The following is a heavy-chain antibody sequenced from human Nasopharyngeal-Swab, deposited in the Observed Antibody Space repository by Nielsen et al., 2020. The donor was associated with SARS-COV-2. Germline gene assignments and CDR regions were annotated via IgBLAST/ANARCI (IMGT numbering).Heavy chain of an antibody. CDR3: ARGYRSGLGV. D-gene: IGHD6-19*01. J-gene: IGHJ4*02. Sequence: WIRQSPSRGLEWLGRTYYRSKWYSDYVLSVKSRMTINPDTSKNQFSLQLNSVTPEDTAVYYCARGYRSGLGVWGQGTLVTVSS. CDR2: TYYRSKWYS. V-gene: IGHV6-1*01.